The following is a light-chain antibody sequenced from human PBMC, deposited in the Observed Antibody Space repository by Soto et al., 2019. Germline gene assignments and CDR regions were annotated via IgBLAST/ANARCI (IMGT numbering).Light chain of an antibody. CDR3: LQDYVYPWT. CDR2: EAS. Sequence: AIQVTQSPSSLSASVGDRVTISCRASQGIGNDLGWYQQKPGKAPKLLIYEASTLQTGVASRFSGSGSDTDFTRTISSLQPEDFATYYCLQDYVYPWTFGQGTKVEVK. J-gene: IGKJ1*01. V-gene: IGKV1-6*01. CDR1: QGIGND.